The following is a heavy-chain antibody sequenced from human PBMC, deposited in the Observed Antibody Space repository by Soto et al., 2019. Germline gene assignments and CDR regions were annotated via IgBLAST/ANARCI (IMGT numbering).Heavy chain of an antibody. CDR1: GLTFSNYA. CDR2: ISSDSDSI. D-gene: IGHD3-16*01. J-gene: IGHJ5*02. Sequence: PGGSLSLSCSVSGLTFSNYAMHWVRQAPGKGLEWVSSISSDSDSIFYGDSVKGRFIISRDNAKNSLFLQMTSLSGDDTAVYYCARQRFGSFSGSYVFDLWGQGTPVTVSS. CDR3: ARQRFGSFSGSYVFDL. V-gene: IGHV3-21*01.